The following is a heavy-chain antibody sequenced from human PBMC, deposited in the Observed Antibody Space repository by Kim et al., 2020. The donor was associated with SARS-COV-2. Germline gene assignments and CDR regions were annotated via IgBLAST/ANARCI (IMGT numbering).Heavy chain of an antibody. D-gene: IGHD3-9*01. J-gene: IGHJ6*02. CDR2: IIPIFGTA. V-gene: IGHV1-69*13. CDR3: ARHYDILTGRYYYYYGMDV. Sequence: SVKVSCKASGGTFSSYAISWVRQAPGQGLEWMGGIIPIFGTANYAQKFQGRVTITADESTSTAYMELSSLRSEDTAVYYCARHYDILTGRYYYYYGMDVWGQGTTVTVSS. CDR1: GGTFSSYA.